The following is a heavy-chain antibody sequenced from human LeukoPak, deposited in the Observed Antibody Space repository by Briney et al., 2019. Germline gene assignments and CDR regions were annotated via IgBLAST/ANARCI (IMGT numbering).Heavy chain of an antibody. V-gene: IGHV4-59*01. Sequence: PSETLSLTCTVSGGSISSYYWSWIRQPPGKGLEWIGYIYYSRSTNYNPSLKSRVTISVDTSKNQFSLKLSSVTAADTAVYYCARGLWFGEYNWFDPWGQGTLVTVSS. D-gene: IGHD3-10*01. CDR3: ARGLWFGEYNWFDP. CDR2: IYYSRST. J-gene: IGHJ5*02. CDR1: GGSISSYY.